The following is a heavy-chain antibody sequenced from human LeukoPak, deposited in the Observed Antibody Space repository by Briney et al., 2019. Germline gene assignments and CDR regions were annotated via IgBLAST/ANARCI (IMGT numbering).Heavy chain of an antibody. CDR3: ARGPYYYGSGSYDY. V-gene: IGHV4-39*07. CDR1: GGSISSSSYY. J-gene: IGHJ4*02. Sequence: SETLSLTYTVSGGSISSSSYYWGWIRQPPGKGLEWIGSIYYSGSTYYNPSLKSRVTISVDTSKNQFSLKLSSVTAADTAVYYCARGPYYYGSGSYDYWGQGTLVTVSS. D-gene: IGHD3-10*01. CDR2: IYYSGST.